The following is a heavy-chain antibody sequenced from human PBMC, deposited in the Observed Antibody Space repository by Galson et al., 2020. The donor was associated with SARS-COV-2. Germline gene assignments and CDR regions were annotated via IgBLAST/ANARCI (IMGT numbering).Heavy chain of an antibody. J-gene: IGHJ3*02. CDR2: IGDSGGRT. CDR3: AKADDLSYGLDAFDI. D-gene: IGHD1-26*01. V-gene: IGHV3-23*01. Sequence: GESPKIYCAASGFTFSSYDMPWVRPAPGKGLAWVSSIGDSGGRTYYEDPVKGRFTISSDNSKNTLYLQMNSLRAGYTAVYCCAKADDLSYGLDAFDIWGQGTMVTVSS. CDR1: GFTFSSYD.